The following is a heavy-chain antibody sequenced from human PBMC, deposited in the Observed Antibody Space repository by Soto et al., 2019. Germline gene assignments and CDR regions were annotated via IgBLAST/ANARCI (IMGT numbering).Heavy chain of an antibody. CDR2: IIPIFGTA. V-gene: IGHV1-69*06. D-gene: IGHD5-12*01. CDR3: ARGARWLQTDAFDI. Sequence: QVQLVQSGAEVKKPGSSVKVSCKASGGTFSSYAISWVRQAPGQGLEWMGGIIPIFGTANYAQKFQGRVTITADKSTSTAYMELSSLRSEDTDVYYCARGARWLQTDAFDIWGQGTMVTGSS. J-gene: IGHJ3*02. CDR1: GGTFSSYA.